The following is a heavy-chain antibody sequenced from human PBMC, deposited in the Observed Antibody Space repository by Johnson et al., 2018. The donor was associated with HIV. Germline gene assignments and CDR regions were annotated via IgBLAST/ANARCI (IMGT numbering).Heavy chain of an antibody. CDR3: APAGLDAFDI. CDR1: GFTFSSYW. J-gene: IGHJ3*02. D-gene: IGHD6-13*01. Sequence: VQLVESGGGLVQPGGSLRLSCAASGFTFSSYWMHWVRQAPGKGLVWVSRINSGGSSTTYADSVKGRFTISRDNAKNTLYLQMTSLRAEDTAVYSCAPAGLDAFDIWGQGTMVTVSS. CDR2: INSGGSST. V-gene: IGHV3-74*01.